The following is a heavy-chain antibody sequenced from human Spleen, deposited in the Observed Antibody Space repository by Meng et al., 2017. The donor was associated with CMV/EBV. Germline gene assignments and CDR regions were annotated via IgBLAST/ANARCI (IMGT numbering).Heavy chain of an antibody. Sequence: QGPLQQGGAGLLMPLETLSPTCAGYGGSFSGYYWSWIRQPPGKGLEWIGEINHSGSTNYNPSLKSRVTISVDTSKNQFSLKLSSVTAADTAVYYCARVRGGIVVVPAASVFDYWGQGTLVTVSS. J-gene: IGHJ4*02. CDR1: GGSFSGYY. V-gene: IGHV4-34*01. CDR3: ARVRGGIVVVPAASVFDY. CDR2: INHSGST. D-gene: IGHD2-2*01.